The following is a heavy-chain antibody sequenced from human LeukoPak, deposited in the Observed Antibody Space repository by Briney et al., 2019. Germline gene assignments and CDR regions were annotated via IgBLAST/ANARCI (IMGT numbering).Heavy chain of an antibody. CDR2: IIPIFGTA. CDR1: GGTFSSYA. D-gene: IGHD6-19*01. V-gene: IGHV1-69*05. CDR3: ARDNSIAVAGISDY. J-gene: IGHJ4*02. Sequence: SVKVSCKASGGTFSSYAISWVRQAPGQGLEWMGGIIPIFGTANYAQKFQGRVTMTRDTSISTAYMELSRLRSDDTAVYYCARDNSIAVAGISDYWGQGTLVTVSS.